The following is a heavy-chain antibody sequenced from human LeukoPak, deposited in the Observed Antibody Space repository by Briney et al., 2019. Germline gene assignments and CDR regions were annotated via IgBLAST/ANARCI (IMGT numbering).Heavy chain of an antibody. CDR1: GFTVSSNY. V-gene: IGHV3-53*05. J-gene: IGHJ4*02. CDR2: IYSGGST. CDR3: AKDQLGPSDY. Sequence: HPGGSLRLSCAASGFTVSSNYMSWVRRAPGKGLEWVSVIYSGGSTYYADSVKGRFTISRDNSKNTLHLQMNSLRAEDTAVYYCAKDQLGPSDYWGQGTLVTVSS. D-gene: IGHD6-13*01.